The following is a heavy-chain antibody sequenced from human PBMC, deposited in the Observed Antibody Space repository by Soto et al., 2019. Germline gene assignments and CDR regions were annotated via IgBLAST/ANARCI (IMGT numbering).Heavy chain of an antibody. D-gene: IGHD3-16*01. CDR3: ARSGGYYFDY. Sequence: QVQLQESGPGLLEPSGTLSLTCTVSGVSVASYNWYNWVRQPPGKGLEWIGEIYHAGGTNFNPSLARRITIPIDKSKNQSSLRLSSVTAADTAVYYCARSGGYYFDYWGQGALVTVSS. J-gene: IGHJ4*02. CDR1: GVSVASYNW. CDR2: IYHAGGT. V-gene: IGHV4-4*02.